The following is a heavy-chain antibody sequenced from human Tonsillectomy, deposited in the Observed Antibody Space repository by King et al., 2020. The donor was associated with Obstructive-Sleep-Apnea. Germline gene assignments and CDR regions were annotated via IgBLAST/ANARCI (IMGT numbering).Heavy chain of an antibody. CDR1: GGSISSYY. V-gene: IGHV4-59*01. CDR2: IYYSGST. CDR3: SRGYVSIDY. Sequence: VPLQESGPGLVKPSETLSLTCTVSGGSISSYYWSWIRQPPGKGLEWIGYIYYSGSTNYNPSLKSRVTISVDTSKNQFSLKLSSVTAADTAVYYCSRGYVSIDYWGQGTLVTVSS. J-gene: IGHJ4*02. D-gene: IGHD3-10*01.